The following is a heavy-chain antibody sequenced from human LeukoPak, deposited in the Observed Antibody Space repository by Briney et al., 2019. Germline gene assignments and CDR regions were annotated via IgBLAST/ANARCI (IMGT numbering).Heavy chain of an antibody. CDR2: MNPNSGNT. Sequence: ASVKVSCKAPGYTFTSYDINWVRQATGQGLEWMGWMNPNSGNTGYAQKFQGRVTMTRNTSISTAYMELSSLRSEDTAVYYCARDIIAARRRKGGNWFDPWGQGTLVTVSS. V-gene: IGHV1-8*01. CDR1: GYTFTSYD. J-gene: IGHJ5*02. CDR3: ARDIIAARRRKGGNWFDP. D-gene: IGHD6-6*01.